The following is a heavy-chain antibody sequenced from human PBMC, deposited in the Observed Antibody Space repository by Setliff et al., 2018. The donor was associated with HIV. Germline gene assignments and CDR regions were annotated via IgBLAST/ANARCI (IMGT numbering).Heavy chain of an antibody. Sequence: GESLKISCAASGFSFRSYAVSWVRQAPGKGLEWVSVISGSGDITYYRESVKGRFTISRDNTKNSLYLQLNSLRAEDTAVYYCARDAAAPAAIEGAFDIWGQGTMVTVSS. J-gene: IGHJ3*02. V-gene: IGHV3-23*01. D-gene: IGHD2-2*02. CDR2: ISGSGDIT. CDR3: ARDAAAPAAIEGAFDI. CDR1: GFSFRSYA.